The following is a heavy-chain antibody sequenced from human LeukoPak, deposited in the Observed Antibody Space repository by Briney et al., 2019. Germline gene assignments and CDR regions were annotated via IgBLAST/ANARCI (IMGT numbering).Heavy chain of an antibody. CDR1: GFTFSSYS. CDR3: AGYLRYFDWSYDY. D-gene: IGHD3-9*01. CDR2: IYSGGST. Sequence: GGSLRLSCAASGFTFSSYSMSWVRQAPGKGLEWVSVIYSGGSTYYADSVKGRFTISRDNSKNTLYLQMNSLRAEDTAVYYCAGYLRYFDWSYDYWGQGTLVTVSS. V-gene: IGHV3-66*02. J-gene: IGHJ4*02.